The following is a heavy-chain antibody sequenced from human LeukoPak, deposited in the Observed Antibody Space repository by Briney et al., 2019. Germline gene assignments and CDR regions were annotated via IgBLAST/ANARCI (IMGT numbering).Heavy chain of an antibody. CDR1: GFTFSSYW. V-gene: IGHV3-74*01. CDR3: ARGRPHGNDY. D-gene: IGHD4-23*01. J-gene: IGHJ4*02. Sequence: GGSLRLSCAASGFTFSSYWMNWVRQAPGKGLVWVSRIASDGSSTTYADSVKGRFSISRDNAKNTLYLQMNSLRVEDTAEYYCARGRPHGNDYWGQGTLVTVSS. CDR2: IASDGSST.